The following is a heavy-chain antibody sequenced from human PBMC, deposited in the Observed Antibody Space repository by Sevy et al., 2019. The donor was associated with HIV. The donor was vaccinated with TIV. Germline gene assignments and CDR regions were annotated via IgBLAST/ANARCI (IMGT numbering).Heavy chain of an antibody. D-gene: IGHD4-17*01. CDR1: GGCMSSYY. CDR3: ARGDYGAFNWFDP. J-gene: IGHJ5*02. CDR2: IYHSGST. V-gene: IGHV4-59*01. Sequence: SETLSLTCTVSGGCMSSYYWSWIRQPPGKGLEWIGYIYHSGSTNYNPSLKSRVTISVDTSKNQFSLKLSSVTAADTAVYYCARGDYGAFNWFDPWGQGSLVTVSS.